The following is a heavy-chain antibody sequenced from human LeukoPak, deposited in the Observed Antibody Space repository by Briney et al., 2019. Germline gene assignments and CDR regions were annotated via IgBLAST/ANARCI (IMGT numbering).Heavy chain of an antibody. CDR3: ARAGIAAAGTWFDP. CDR1: GGSISSYY. V-gene: IGHV4-4*07. Sequence: SETLSLTCTVSGGSISSYYWSWIRQPAGKGLEWIGRIYTSGSTNYNPSLKSRVTISVDTSKNQFSLKLSSVTAADAAVYYCARAGIAAAGTWFDPWGQGTLVTVSS. D-gene: IGHD6-13*01. CDR2: IYTSGST. J-gene: IGHJ5*02.